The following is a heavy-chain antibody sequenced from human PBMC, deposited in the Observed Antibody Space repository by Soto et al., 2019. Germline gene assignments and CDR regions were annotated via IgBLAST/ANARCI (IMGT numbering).Heavy chain of an antibody. J-gene: IGHJ6*02. D-gene: IGHD3-22*01. V-gene: IGHV1-69*01. CDR2: IIPIFGTA. CDR3: AIERRMKVVSYGMDV. CDR1: GGTFSSYA. Sequence: QVQLVQSGAEVKKPGSSVKVSCKASGGTFSSYAISWVRQAPGQGLEWMGGIIPIFGTANYAQKFQGRVTITADESTGTAYREPSSLSAEDTAVYYCAIERRMKVVSYGMDVWGQGTTVTVSS.